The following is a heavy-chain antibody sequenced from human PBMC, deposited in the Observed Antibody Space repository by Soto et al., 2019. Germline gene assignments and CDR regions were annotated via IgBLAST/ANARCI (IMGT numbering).Heavy chain of an antibody. CDR2: ISGSGGST. V-gene: IGHV3-23*01. D-gene: IGHD3-10*01. Sequence: GGSLRLSCAASGFTFSSYAMSWVRQAPGKGLEWVSAISGSGGSTYYADSVKGRFTISRDNSKNTLYLQMNSLRAEDTAVYYCAKTPPPTRLWFGDQSRYYFDYWGQGTLVTVSS. J-gene: IGHJ4*02. CDR1: GFTFSSYA. CDR3: AKTPPPTRLWFGDQSRYYFDY.